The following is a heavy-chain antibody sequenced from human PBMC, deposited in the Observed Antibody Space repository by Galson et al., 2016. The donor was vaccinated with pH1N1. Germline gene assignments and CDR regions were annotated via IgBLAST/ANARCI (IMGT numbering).Heavy chain of an antibody. CDR2: ISSTGHYT. Sequence: SLRLSCAASGFTFSDYYMAWIRQAPGKGLEWVSYISSTGHYTDYADSVKGRFSISRDNAKNSLYLQLNSLRAEDTAIYFCARDFGILGSNKGSWFDLWGQGTLVTVSS. CDR1: GFTFSDYY. V-gene: IGHV3-11*05. J-gene: IGHJ5*02. CDR3: ARDFGILGSNKGSWFDL. D-gene: IGHD1-26*01.